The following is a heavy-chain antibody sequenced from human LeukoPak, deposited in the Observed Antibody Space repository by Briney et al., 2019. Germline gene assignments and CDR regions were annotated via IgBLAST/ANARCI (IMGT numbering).Heavy chain of an antibody. CDR1: GYTFTSYY. V-gene: IGHV1-46*01. CDR2: INPSGGST. D-gene: IGHD3-10*01. Sequence: ASVKVSCKASGYTFTSYYMHWVRQAPGQGLEWMGIINPSGGSTSYAQKFQGRVTMTRDMSTSTVYMELSSLRSEDTAVYYCARDQGTNWFDPWGRGTLVTVSS. CDR3: ARDQGTNWFDP. J-gene: IGHJ5*02.